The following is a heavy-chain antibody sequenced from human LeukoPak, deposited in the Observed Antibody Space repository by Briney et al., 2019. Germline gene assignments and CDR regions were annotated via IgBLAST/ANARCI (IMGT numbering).Heavy chain of an antibody. J-gene: IGHJ4*02. Sequence: GGSLRLSCAAFGFTVSSKYMSWVRQAPGRGLEWVSVLYSGGDTYYADSVKGRFTISRDNSKNTLYLQMNNLRPEDTAVYYCARGDTGFSSAWGRDFDYWGQGTLVTVSS. CDR3: ARGDTGFSSAWGRDFDY. CDR2: LYSGGDT. V-gene: IGHV3-66*01. CDR1: GFTVSSKY. D-gene: IGHD6-19*01.